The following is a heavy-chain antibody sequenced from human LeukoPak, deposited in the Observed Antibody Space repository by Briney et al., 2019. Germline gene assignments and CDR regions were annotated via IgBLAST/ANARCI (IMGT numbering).Heavy chain of an antibody. V-gene: IGHV1-18*01. CDR3: ARPSMVRGVISLFDY. CDR1: GYTFTSYG. Sequence: ASVKVSCKASGYTFTSYGISWVRQAPGQGLEWMGWISAYNGNTNYAQKLQGRVTMTTDTSTSTAYMELRSLRSDDTAVYYCARPSMVRGVISLFDYWGQGTLVTVSS. J-gene: IGHJ4*02. D-gene: IGHD3-10*01. CDR2: ISAYNGNT.